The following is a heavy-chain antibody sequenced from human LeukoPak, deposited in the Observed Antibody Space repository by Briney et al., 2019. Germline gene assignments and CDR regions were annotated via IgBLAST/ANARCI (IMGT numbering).Heavy chain of an antibody. V-gene: IGHV4-34*01. D-gene: IGHD4-11*01. CDR2: INHSGST. CDR3: ARGGYSDFDY. J-gene: IGHJ4*02. CDR1: GGSFGGYY. Sequence: SETLSLTCAVYGGSFGGYYWSWIRQPPGKGLEWIGEINHSGSTNYNPSLKSRVTISVDTSKNQFSLKLSSVTAADTAVYYCARGGYSDFDYWGQGTLVTVSS.